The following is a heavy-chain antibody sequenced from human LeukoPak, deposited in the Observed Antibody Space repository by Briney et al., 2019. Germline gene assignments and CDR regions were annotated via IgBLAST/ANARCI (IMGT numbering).Heavy chain of an antibody. Sequence: SETLSLTCAVYGGSFSGYYWSWIRQPPGKGLEWIGEINHSGSTNYNPSLKSRVTISVDTSKNQFSLKLSSVTAADTAVYYCARRGYYGSGSYYNVWFDPWGQGTLVTVSS. V-gene: IGHV4-34*01. CDR2: INHSGST. J-gene: IGHJ5*02. CDR3: ARRGYYGSGSYYNVWFDP. D-gene: IGHD3-10*01. CDR1: GGSFSGYY.